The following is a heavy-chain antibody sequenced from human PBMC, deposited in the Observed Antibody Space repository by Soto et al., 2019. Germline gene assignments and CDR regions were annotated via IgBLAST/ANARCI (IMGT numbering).Heavy chain of an antibody. V-gene: IGHV4-34*01. Sequence: SETLSLTCAVYGGSFSGYYWSWIRQPPGKGLEWIGEINHSGSTNYNPSLKSRVTISVDTSKNQFSLKLSSVTAADTAVYYCARGTRRREIGNAHHDYWGQGTLVTVSS. CDR3: ARGTRRREIGNAHHDY. D-gene: IGHD1-1*01. CDR1: GGSFSGYY. J-gene: IGHJ4*02. CDR2: INHSGST.